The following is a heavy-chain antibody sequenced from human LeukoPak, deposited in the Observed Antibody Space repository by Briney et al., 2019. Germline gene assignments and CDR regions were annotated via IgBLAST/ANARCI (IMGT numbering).Heavy chain of an antibody. CDR2: ISYDGSNK. Sequence: GGSLRLSCAASGFTFSSYAMHWVRQAPGKGLEWVAVISYDGSNKYYADSVKGRFTISRDNSKNTLYLQMNSLRAEDTAVYYCARERGSSPGHLFDPWGQGTLVTVSS. CDR3: ARERGSSPGHLFDP. D-gene: IGHD3-10*01. J-gene: IGHJ5*02. CDR1: GFTFSSYA. V-gene: IGHV3-30*04.